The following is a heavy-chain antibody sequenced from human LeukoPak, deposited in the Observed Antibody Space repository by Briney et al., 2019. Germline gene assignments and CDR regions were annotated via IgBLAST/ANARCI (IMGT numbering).Heavy chain of an antibody. D-gene: IGHD3-22*01. CDR3: ARESRKNTMIVVVITTAAFDI. Sequence: ASVKVSCKASGYTFTGYYIHWVRQAPGQGLEWMGWINPNSGGTNYAQNFQGRVTMTRDTSISTAYMELSRLRSDDTAVYYCARESRKNTMIVVVITTAAFDIWGQGTMVTVSS. J-gene: IGHJ3*02. CDR2: INPNSGGT. CDR1: GYTFTGYY. V-gene: IGHV1-2*02.